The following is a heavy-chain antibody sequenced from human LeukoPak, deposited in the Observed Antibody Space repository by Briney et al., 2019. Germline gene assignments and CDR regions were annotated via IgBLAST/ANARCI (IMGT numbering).Heavy chain of an antibody. CDR3: ARGKYYCSGGTCAPPLDS. D-gene: IGHD2-15*01. V-gene: IGHV4-34*01. Sequence: SETLSLTCAVNGGSFSGYYWTSVRQPPGKGLEWIGEINHSGSNIYNPSLKSRVTMSVDTTKNQVSLKMTSLTAADTAVYYCARGKYYCSGGTCAPPLDSWGQGTLVIVSS. CDR2: INHSGSN. J-gene: IGHJ4*02. CDR1: GGSFSGYY.